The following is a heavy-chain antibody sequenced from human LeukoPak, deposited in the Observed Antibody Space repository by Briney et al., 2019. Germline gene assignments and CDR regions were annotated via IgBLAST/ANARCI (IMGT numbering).Heavy chain of an antibody. J-gene: IGHJ4*02. V-gene: IGHV3-23*01. D-gene: IGHD6-19*01. CDR2: ISGSGGST. Sequence: PGGSLRLSCAASGFTFSSYAMSWVRQAPGKGLEWVSAISGSGGSTYYADSVKGRFTISRDNSKNTLYLQMNSLRAEDTAVYYCAKDTGSRAVAGTRFDYWGQGTLVTASS. CDR1: GFTFSSYA. CDR3: AKDTGSRAVAGTRFDY.